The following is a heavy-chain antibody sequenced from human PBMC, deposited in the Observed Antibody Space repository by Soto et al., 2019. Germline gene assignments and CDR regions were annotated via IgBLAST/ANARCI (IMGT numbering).Heavy chain of an antibody. CDR1: GGSISSSSYY. J-gene: IGHJ5*02. V-gene: IGHV4-39*01. CDR3: ARNPRYCSGGSCYWFDP. D-gene: IGHD2-15*01. CDR2: IYYSGST. Sequence: SETLSLTCTVSGGSISSSSYYWGWIRQPPGKGLEWIGSIYYSGSTYYNPSLKSRVTISVDTSKNQFSLKLSSVTAADTAVYYCARNPRYCSGGSCYWFDPWGQGTLVTVSS.